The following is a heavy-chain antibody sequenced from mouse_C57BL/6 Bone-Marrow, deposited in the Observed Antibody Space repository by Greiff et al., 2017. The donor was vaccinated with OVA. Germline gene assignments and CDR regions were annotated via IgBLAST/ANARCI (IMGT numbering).Heavy chain of an antibody. D-gene: IGHD2-4*01. CDR1: GFSFNTYA. V-gene: IGHV10-1*01. CDR2: IRSKSNNYAT. J-gene: IGHJ4*01. Sequence: EVKLVESGGGLVQPKGSLKLSCAASGFSFNTYAMNWVRQAPGKGLEWVARIRSKSNNYATYYADSVKDRFTISRDDSESMLYLQMNNLKTEDTAMYYCVRHHYDYDEGGHYYAMDYWGQGTSVTVSS. CDR3: VRHHYDYDEGGHYYAMDY.